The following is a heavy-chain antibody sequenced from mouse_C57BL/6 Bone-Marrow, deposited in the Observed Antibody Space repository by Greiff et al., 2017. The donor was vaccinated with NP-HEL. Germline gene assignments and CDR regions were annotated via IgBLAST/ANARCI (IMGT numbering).Heavy chain of an antibody. CDR2: ISDGGSYT. CDR3: ARDQRLRPFAY. V-gene: IGHV5-4*01. CDR1: GFTFSSYA. D-gene: IGHD2-4*01. J-gene: IGHJ3*01. Sequence: DVMLVESGGGLVKPGGSLKLSCAASGFTFSSYAMSWVRQTPEKRLEWVATISDGGSYTYYPDNVKGRFTISRDNAKNNLYLQMSHLKSEDTAMYYCARDQRLRPFAYWGQGTLVTVSA.